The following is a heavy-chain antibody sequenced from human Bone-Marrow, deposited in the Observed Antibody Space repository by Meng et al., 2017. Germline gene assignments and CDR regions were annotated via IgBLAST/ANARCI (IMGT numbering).Heavy chain of an antibody. J-gene: IGHJ4*02. CDR1: GGSFSGYY. Sequence: LRLSCAVYGGSFSGYYWSWIRQPPGKGLEWIGEINHSGSTNYNPSLKSRVTISVDTSKNQFSLKLSSVTAADTAVYYCARATGSYYNPTLYFDYWGQGTLVTVSS. CDR2: INHSGST. D-gene: IGHD3-10*01. V-gene: IGHV4-34*01. CDR3: ARATGSYYNPTLYFDY.